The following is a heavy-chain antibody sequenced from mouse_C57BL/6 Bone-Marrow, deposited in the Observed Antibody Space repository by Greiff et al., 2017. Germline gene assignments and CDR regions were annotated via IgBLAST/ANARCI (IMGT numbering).Heavy chain of an antibody. J-gene: IGHJ4*01. D-gene: IGHD2-1*01. CDR2: IYPRSGNT. V-gene: IGHV1-81*01. CDR3: EPIYYGKDYYAMDY. Sequence: QVQLQQSGAELARPGASVKLSCKASGYTFTSYGISWVKQRTGQGLEWIGVIYPRSGNTYYNEKFKGKATLTADKSSSTAYMVLRSLTSEDSAVYFCEPIYYGKDYYAMDYWGQGTSVTVSS. CDR1: GYTFTSYG.